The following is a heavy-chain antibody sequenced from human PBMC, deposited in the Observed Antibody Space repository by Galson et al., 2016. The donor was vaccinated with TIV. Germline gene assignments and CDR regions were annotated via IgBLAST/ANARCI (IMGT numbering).Heavy chain of an antibody. J-gene: IGHJ2*01. CDR3: ARHDSSAFGNWYFNL. D-gene: IGHD3-22*01. V-gene: IGHV5-51*01. CDR1: GFTFTRHW. CDR2: IHPGDSET. Sequence: QSGAEVKKPGESLKISCKGSGFTFTRHWIGWVRQMPGKGLEWMGIIHPGDSETRYSPTFQGQVTISADNSTTTAYLQWNSLKASDTAMYYCARHDSSAFGNWYFNLWGRGTLVTVSS.